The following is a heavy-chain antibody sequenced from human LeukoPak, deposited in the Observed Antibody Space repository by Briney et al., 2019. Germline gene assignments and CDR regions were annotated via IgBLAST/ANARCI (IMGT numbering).Heavy chain of an antibody. J-gene: IGHJ3*02. D-gene: IGHD1-26*01. CDR1: GGSISSYY. V-gene: IGHV4-4*08. CDR3: ARKTWELGAFDI. CDR2: IYTSGST. Sequence: PSESLSLTCTVSGGSISSYYWSWIRQPPGKGLEWIGYIYTSGSTNYNPSLKSRVTISVDTSKNQFSLKLSSVTAADTAVYYCARKTWELGAFDIWGQGTMVTVSS.